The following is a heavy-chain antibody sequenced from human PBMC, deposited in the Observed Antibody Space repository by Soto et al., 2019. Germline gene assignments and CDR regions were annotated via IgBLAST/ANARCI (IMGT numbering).Heavy chain of an antibody. D-gene: IGHD2-15*01. CDR1: GYTFTGYY. CDR2: INPNSGGT. CDR3: ARVCEDCSGGSCYYDYYYGMDV. Sequence: ASVKVSCKASGYTFTGYYMHWVRQAPGQGLEWMGWINPNSGGTNYAQKFQGWVTMTRDTSISTAYMELSRLRSDDTAVYYCARVCEDCSGGSCYYDYYYGMDVWGQRTTVTFSS. V-gene: IGHV1-2*04. J-gene: IGHJ6*02.